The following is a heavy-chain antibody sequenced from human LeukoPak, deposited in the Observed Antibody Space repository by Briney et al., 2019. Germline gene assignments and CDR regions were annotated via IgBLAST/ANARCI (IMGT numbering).Heavy chain of an antibody. D-gene: IGHD3-22*01. V-gene: IGHV3-15*01. Sequence: KSGGSLRLSCAASGFTFSNAWMSWVRQAPGKGLEWVGRIKSKTDGGTTDYAAPVKGRFTISRDDSKNTLYLQMNSLKTEDTAVYYCTTHMIVVVRSEDAFDIWGQGTMVTVSS. CDR1: GFTFSNAW. CDR2: IKSKTDGGTT. CDR3: TTHMIVVVRSEDAFDI. J-gene: IGHJ3*02.